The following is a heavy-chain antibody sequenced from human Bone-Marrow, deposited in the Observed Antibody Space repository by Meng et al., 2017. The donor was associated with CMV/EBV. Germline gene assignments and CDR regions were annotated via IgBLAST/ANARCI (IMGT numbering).Heavy chain of an antibody. CDR2: FYIGGSRT. CDR1: GFTFSSYA. J-gene: IGHJ4*02. CDR3: AKGIGYLVIPDY. Sequence: GGSLRLSCAASGFTFSSYAMSWVRQAPGKGLEWVSVFYIGGSRTYYADSVKGRFTISRDNSKNTLYLQMNSLRAEDTAVYYCAKGIGYLVIPDYWGQGTLVTVSS. V-gene: IGHV3-23*03. D-gene: IGHD3-9*01.